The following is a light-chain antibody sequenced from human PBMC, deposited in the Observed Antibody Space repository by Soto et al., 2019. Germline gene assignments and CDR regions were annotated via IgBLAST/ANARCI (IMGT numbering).Light chain of an antibody. CDR3: CSYAGSSTPFV. CDR1: SSDVGSYNL. CDR2: EGS. Sequence: QSALTQPASVSGSPGQSITISCTGTSSDVGSYNLVSWYQQHPGKAPKLMIYEGSKRPSGVSNRFSGSKSGNTASLTISGLQAEDEADYYCCSYAGSSTPFVFGPVTKLTVL. V-gene: IGLV2-23*01. J-gene: IGLJ1*01.